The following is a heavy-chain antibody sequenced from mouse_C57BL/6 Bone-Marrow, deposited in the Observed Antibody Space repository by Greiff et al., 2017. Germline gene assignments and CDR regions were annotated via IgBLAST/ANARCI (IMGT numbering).Heavy chain of an antibody. CDR1: GFTFSSYT. Sequence: EVQVVESGGGLVKPGGSLKLSCAASGFTFSSYTMSWVRQTPEQRLEWVATISGGGGNTYYPDSVKGRFTISRDNAKNTLYLQMSSLRSEDTALYYCASLFITTVVATSDVWGTGTTVTVAS. V-gene: IGHV5-9*01. CDR2: ISGGGGNT. D-gene: IGHD1-1*01. J-gene: IGHJ1*03. CDR3: ASLFITTVVATSDV.